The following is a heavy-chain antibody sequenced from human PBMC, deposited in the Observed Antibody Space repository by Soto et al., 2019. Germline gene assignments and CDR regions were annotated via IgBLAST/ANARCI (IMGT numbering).Heavy chain of an antibody. CDR1: GFTFSSYA. D-gene: IGHD3-9*01. J-gene: IGHJ5*02. Sequence: SLRLSCAASGFTFSSYAMSWVRQAPGKGLEWVSAISGSGGSTYYADSVKGRFTISRDNSKNTLYLQMNSLRAEDTAVYYCARRGILTGYYVAWFDPWGQGTLVTVSS. CDR2: ISGSGGST. V-gene: IGHV3-23*01. CDR3: ARRGILTGYYVAWFDP.